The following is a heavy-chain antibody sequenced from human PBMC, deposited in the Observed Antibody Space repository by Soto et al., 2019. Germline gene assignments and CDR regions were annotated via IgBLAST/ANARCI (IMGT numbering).Heavy chain of an antibody. V-gene: IGHV1-3*05. CDR1: GYTFTNYA. Sequence: QVQLVQSGAEERKPGASVQVSCKASGYTFTNYAMHWVRQAPGQRLEWMGWINDGNGNTKYSQKYQDRVTITRDTSASTTYMELISLRFEDTAMYYCARAYDSWAGMDVWGQGTTVTVSS. D-gene: IGHD3-3*01. CDR3: ARAYDSWAGMDV. CDR2: INDGNGNT. J-gene: IGHJ6*02.